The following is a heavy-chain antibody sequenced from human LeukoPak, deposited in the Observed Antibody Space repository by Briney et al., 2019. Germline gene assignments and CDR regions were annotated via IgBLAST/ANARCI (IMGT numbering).Heavy chain of an antibody. Sequence: TGGSLRLSCAVSGFIFSNYAMHWVRQAPGKGLEWVAVTVYDGSNEYYADSVKGRFTISRDNSKNTLNLQMNSLRAEDTAVYYCARDMRGDYGDYSSSDYYYGMDVWGQGTTVTVSS. CDR1: GFIFSNYA. V-gene: IGHV3-30*04. D-gene: IGHD4-17*01. CDR3: ARDMRGDYGDYSSSDYYYGMDV. J-gene: IGHJ6*02. CDR2: TVYDGSNE.